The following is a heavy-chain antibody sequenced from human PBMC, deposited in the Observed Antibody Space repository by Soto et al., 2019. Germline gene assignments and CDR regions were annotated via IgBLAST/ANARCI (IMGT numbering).Heavy chain of an antibody. CDR3: AKFSHDYSSSSFKLDY. Sequence: WETLSLTCTVSGGSVTSGSHYWSWIRQPPGKGLEWIGYIYYTGSTNYNPSLKSRITISVDTSKNQFSLKLSSVTAADTAVYYCAKFSHDYSSSSFKLDYWGQGTLVPVSS. V-gene: IGHV4-61*01. J-gene: IGHJ4*02. CDR2: IYYTGST. CDR1: GGSVTSGSHY. D-gene: IGHD6-6*01.